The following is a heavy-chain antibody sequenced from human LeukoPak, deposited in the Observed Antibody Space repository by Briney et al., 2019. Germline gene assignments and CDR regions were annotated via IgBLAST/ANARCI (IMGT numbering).Heavy chain of an antibody. V-gene: IGHV3-30*02. Sequence: GGSLRLSCAASGFTFSTYGMHWVRQAPGKGLEWVAFIRHDGSNKYYADSVKGRFTISRDNSKNTLYLQMNSLRAEDTAVYYCAKEVYGYDILTGCDSWGQGTLVIVSS. D-gene: IGHD3-9*01. CDR3: AKEVYGYDILTGCDS. J-gene: IGHJ4*02. CDR1: GFTFSTYG. CDR2: IRHDGSNK.